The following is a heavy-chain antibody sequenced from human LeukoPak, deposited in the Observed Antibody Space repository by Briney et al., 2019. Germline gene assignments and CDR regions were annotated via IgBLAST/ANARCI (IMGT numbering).Heavy chain of an antibody. CDR2: IKQDGGEK. Sequence: GGSLRLSCAASGFTFSSYWMSWVRQAPGKGLEWVANIKQDGGEKYYVDSVKGRFTISRDNAKNSLYLQMNSLRAEDTAVYYCARGSLRAVVVPAAEYYFDYWGQGTLVTVSS. CDR3: ARGSLRAVVVPAAEYYFDY. CDR1: GFTFSSYW. D-gene: IGHD2-2*01. J-gene: IGHJ4*02. V-gene: IGHV3-7*01.